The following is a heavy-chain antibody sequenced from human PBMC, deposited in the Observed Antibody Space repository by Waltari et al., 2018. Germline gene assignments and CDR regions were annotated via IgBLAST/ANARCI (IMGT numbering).Heavy chain of an antibody. D-gene: IGHD3-16*01. V-gene: IGHV3-23*01. CDR2: ISGSGGST. CDR3: SKRGGDC. CDR1: GFTFGTYG. J-gene: IGHJ4*02. Sequence: EVQLLESGGDLVQPGGSLRLSCAASGFTFGTYGMSWVRQAPGKGLEWVSSISGSGGSTYYADSVKGRFTISRDNSKNTLYLQMNSLRAEDTAIYYCSKRGGDCWGQGTLVTVSS.